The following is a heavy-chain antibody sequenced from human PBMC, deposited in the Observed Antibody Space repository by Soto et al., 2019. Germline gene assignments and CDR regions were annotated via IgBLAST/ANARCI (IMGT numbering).Heavy chain of an antibody. CDR3: ARGHSSSWGYYVMDV. D-gene: IGHD6-13*01. V-gene: IGHV4-61*01. J-gene: IGHJ6*02. CDR2: IYYSGST. Sequence: NPSETLSLTCTVSGGSVSSGSYYWSWIRQPPGKGLEWIGYIYYSGSTNYNPSLKSRVTISVDTSKNQFSLKLSSVTAADTAMYYCARGHSSSWGYYVMDVWGQGTTVTVSS. CDR1: GGSVSSGSYY.